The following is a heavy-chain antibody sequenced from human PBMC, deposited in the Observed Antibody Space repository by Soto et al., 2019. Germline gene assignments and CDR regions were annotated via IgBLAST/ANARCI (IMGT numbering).Heavy chain of an antibody. CDR2: IIPIFGTA. V-gene: IGHV1-69*12. CDR3: ARDTIFGVVISGRYYGMDV. J-gene: IGHJ6*01. D-gene: IGHD3-3*01. CDR1: GGTFSSYA. Sequence: QVQLVQSGAEVKKPGSSVKVSCKASGGTFSSYAISWVRQAPGQGLEWMGGIIPIFGTANYAQKFQGRVTITAEESTSTAYMELSSLRSEDTAVYYCARDTIFGVVISGRYYGMDVWGQGTTVTVSS.